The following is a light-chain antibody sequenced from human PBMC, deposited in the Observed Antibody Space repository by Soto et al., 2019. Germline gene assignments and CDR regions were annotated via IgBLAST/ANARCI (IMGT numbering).Light chain of an antibody. CDR2: DAS. CDR3: QQRSLWN. J-gene: IGKJ1*01. V-gene: IGKV3-11*01. Sequence: ENVLTQSPDTLSLSPGERATLFCRASQSISNHLAWYQQKPGQPPRLLIYDASHRATGIPARFSDSGSGTDFTLTISSLEPEDFAVYYCQQRSLWNFGQGTKVEIK. CDR1: QSISNH.